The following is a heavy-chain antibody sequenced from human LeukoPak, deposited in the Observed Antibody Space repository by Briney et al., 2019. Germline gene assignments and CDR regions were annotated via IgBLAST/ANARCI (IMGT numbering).Heavy chain of an antibody. CDR3: ARDSQTTVTTSQLGFDP. D-gene: IGHD4-17*01. J-gene: IGHJ5*02. CDR2: INPNSGGT. CDR1: GYTFTGYY. V-gene: IGHV1-2*02. Sequence: ASVKVSCKASGYTFTGYYMHWVRQAPGQGLEWMGWINPNSGGTNYAQKFQGRVTMTRDTSISTAYMEMSRLRSDDTAVYYCARDSQTTVTTSQLGFDPWGQGTLVTVSS.